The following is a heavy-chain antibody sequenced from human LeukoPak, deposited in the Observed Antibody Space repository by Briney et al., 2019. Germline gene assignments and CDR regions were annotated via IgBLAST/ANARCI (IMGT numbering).Heavy chain of an antibody. CDR3: ARGYSYGRAAFDI. CDR2: ISAYNGNT. D-gene: IGHD5-18*01. CDR1: GGTFSSYA. Sequence: ASVKVSCKASGGTFSSYAISWVRQAPGQGLEWMGWISAYNGNTNYAQKLQGRVTMTTDTSTSTAYMELRSLRSDDTAVYYCARGYSYGRAAFDIWGQGTMVTVSS. V-gene: IGHV1-18*01. J-gene: IGHJ3*02.